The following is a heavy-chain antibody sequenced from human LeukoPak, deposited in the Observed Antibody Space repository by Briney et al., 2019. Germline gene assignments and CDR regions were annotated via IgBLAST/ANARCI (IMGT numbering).Heavy chain of an antibody. CDR3: AVPSPGNVHGAFDI. D-gene: IGHD1-1*01. V-gene: IGHV4-39*01. CDR2: IYYSGST. Sequence: SETLSPTCTVSGGSISSSSYYWGWIRQPPGKGLEWIGSIYYSGSTYYNPSLKSRVTISVDTSKNQFSLKLSSVTAADTAVYYCAVPSPGNVHGAFDIWGQGTMVTVSS. J-gene: IGHJ3*02. CDR1: GGSISSSSYY.